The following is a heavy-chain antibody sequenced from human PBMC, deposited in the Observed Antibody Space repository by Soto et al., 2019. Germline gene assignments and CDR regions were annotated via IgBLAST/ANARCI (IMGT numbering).Heavy chain of an antibody. Sequence: VGSLRLSCVVSGLTFSRYAMSWVRQAPGKGLEWVSAIINTGGDTLYADSVKARFTISRDNFKNTLYLQMNSLRAEDAAIYYCATASGESYPESRVFDQCGQGTRLTVSS. V-gene: IGHV3-23*01. J-gene: IGHJ4*02. CDR3: ATASGESYPESRVFDQ. D-gene: IGHD1-26*01. CDR2: IINTGGDT. CDR1: GLTFSRYA.